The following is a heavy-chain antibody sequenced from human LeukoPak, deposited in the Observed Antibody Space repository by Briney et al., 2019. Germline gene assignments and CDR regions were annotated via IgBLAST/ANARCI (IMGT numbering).Heavy chain of an antibody. J-gene: IGHJ3*02. D-gene: IGHD3-10*01. V-gene: IGHV3-30*18. Sequence: GRSLRLSCAASGFTFSSYGMHWVRQAPGKGLEWVAVISYDGSNKYYADSVKGRFTISRDNYKNTLYLQMNSLRAEDTAVYYCAKDRTYYYGSGSYYNGDAFDIWGQGTMVTVSS. CDR3: AKDRTYYYGSGSYYNGDAFDI. CDR1: GFTFSSYG. CDR2: ISYDGSNK.